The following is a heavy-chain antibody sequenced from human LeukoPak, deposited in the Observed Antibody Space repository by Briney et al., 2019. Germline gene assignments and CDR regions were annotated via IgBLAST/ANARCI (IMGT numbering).Heavy chain of an antibody. CDR3: ARDFYGDYGGY. Sequence: GGSLRLSCAASGFTFSSYAMPWVRQAPGKGLEWVAVISYDGSNKYYADSVKGRFTISRDNSKNTLYLQMNSLRAEDTAVYYCARDFYGDYGGYWGQGTLVTVSS. V-gene: IGHV3-30*04. J-gene: IGHJ4*02. CDR2: ISYDGSNK. D-gene: IGHD4-17*01. CDR1: GFTFSSYA.